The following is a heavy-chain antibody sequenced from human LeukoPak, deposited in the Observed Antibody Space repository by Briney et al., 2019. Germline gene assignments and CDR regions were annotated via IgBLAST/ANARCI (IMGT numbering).Heavy chain of an antibody. V-gene: IGHV3-21*01. CDR2: ISSSSSYI. Sequence: GGSLSLSCAASGFTFSSYSMNWVRQAPGKGLEWVSSISSSSSYIYYADSVKGRFTISRDNAKNSLYLQMNSLRAEDTAVYYCATLGHYYDSSGYYWGQGTLVTVS. CDR3: ATLGHYYDSSGYY. CDR1: GFTFSSYS. D-gene: IGHD3-22*01. J-gene: IGHJ4*02.